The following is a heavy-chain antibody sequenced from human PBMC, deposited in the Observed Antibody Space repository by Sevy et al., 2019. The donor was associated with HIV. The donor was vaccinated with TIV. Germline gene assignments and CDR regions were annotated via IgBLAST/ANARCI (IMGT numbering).Heavy chain of an antibody. Sequence: GGSLRLSCAASGFIFNTYAMHWVRQAPGKGLEWVAVISYDGINKYYADSVKGRFTISRVNSRNTLDLQMNSLRSEDTALYYCASTGYCTGGSCYSPFGYWGQGTLVTVSS. D-gene: IGHD2-15*01. V-gene: IGHV3-30-3*01. J-gene: IGHJ4*02. CDR2: ISYDGINK. CDR1: GFIFNTYA. CDR3: ASTGYCTGGSCYSPFGY.